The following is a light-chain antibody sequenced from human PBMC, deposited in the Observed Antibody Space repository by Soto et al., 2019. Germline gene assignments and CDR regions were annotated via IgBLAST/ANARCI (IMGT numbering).Light chain of an antibody. CDR2: DAS. CDR3: QQYNSYLT. CDR1: QSISSR. J-gene: IGKJ1*01. V-gene: IGKV1-5*01. Sequence: DIPMTQSPSTLSASVGDRVTITCRASQSISSRLAWYQQKPGKAPKLLIYDASSLESGVPSRFSGSGSGTEFTLTISSLHPDDFATYYCQQYNSYLTFGQGTKVEIK.